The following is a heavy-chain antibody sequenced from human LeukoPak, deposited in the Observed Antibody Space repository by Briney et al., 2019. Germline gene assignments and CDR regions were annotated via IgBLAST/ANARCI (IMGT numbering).Heavy chain of an antibody. J-gene: IGHJ3*02. D-gene: IGHD6-13*01. CDR2: ICYSGST. CDR3: ARFMAAAGYDAFDI. V-gene: IGHV4-59*01. CDR1: GGSISSYY. Sequence: SSETLSLTCTVSGGSISSYYWSWIRQPPGKGLEWIGYICYSGSTNYNPSLKSRVTISVDTSKNQFSLKLTSVTAADTAVYYCARFMAAAGYDAFDIWGQGTMVTVSS.